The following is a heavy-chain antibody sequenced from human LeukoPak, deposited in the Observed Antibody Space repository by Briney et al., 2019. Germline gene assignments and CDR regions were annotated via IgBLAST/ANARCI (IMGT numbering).Heavy chain of an antibody. CDR2: TNPSSGGT. Sequence: GASVKVSCKASGYTFTDYYMHWVRQAPGQGLEWMGWTNPSSGGTNYAQKFQGRVTVTRDTSISTAYMDLSRLRSDDTAVYYCARAGVWDYSDSSGYHNAAFDIWGQGTMVTVSS. CDR1: GYTFTDYY. CDR3: ARAGVWDYSDSSGYHNAAFDI. D-gene: IGHD3-22*01. J-gene: IGHJ3*02. V-gene: IGHV1-2*02.